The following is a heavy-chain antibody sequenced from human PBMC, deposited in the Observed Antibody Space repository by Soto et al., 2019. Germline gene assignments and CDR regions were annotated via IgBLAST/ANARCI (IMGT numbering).Heavy chain of an antibody. D-gene: IGHD1-1*01. J-gene: IGHJ5*02. Sequence: PSETLSLTCTVSGASISGFYCSWIRKSAWKGLEWIGRIYATGTTDYNPSLKSRVMMSVDTSKKQFSLKLRSVTAADTAVYYCVRDGTKTLREWFDPLGQGISVTVCS. CDR1: GASISGFY. V-gene: IGHV4-4*07. CDR3: VRDGTKTLREWFDP. CDR2: IYATGTT.